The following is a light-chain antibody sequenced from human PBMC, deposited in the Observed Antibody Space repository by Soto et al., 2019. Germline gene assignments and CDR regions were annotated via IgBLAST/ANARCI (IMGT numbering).Light chain of an antibody. Sequence: AIQMTQSPSPLSASVGDRVTITCRASQGIRNDLGWYQQKPGKAPKLLIYAASSLQSGVPSRFSGSGSGTDFSLTISSLQPEDFATYYCLQDYNYPWTFGQGTKVEIK. CDR3: LQDYNYPWT. J-gene: IGKJ1*01. CDR2: AAS. CDR1: QGIRND. V-gene: IGKV1-6*01.